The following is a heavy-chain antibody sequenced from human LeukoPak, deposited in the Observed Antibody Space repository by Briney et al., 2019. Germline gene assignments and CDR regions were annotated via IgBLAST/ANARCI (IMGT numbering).Heavy chain of an antibody. CDR2: ISSSSSYI. Sequence: GGSLRLSCAASGFTFSSYSMNWVRQAPGKGLEWVSSISSSSSYIYYADSVKGRFTIARDNSKNSLYLQMNCLRAEDTAVYYCARSITIFGVVIIPDYYFDYWGQGTLVTVSS. D-gene: IGHD3-3*01. CDR1: GFTFSSYS. CDR3: ARSITIFGVVIIPDYYFDY. V-gene: IGHV3-21*01. J-gene: IGHJ4*02.